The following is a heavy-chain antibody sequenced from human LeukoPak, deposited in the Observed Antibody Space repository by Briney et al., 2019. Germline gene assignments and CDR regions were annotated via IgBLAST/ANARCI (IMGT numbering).Heavy chain of an antibody. Sequence: SETLSLTCAVYGGSFSGYCWSWIRQPPGKGLEWIGEINHSGSTNYNPSLKSRFTISVDTSKNQFSLKLSSEPAPDTAAYYYTRQPQPSRSDGYLTWGQGTMVTVSS. CDR3: TRQPQPSRSDGYLT. J-gene: IGHJ3*01. CDR1: GGSFSGYC. D-gene: IGHD5-24*01. CDR2: INHSGST. V-gene: IGHV4-34*01.